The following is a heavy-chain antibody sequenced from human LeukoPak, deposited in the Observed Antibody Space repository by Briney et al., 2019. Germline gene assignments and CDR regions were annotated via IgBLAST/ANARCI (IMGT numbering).Heavy chain of an antibody. CDR2: IKQDGTEE. J-gene: IGHJ6*02. V-gene: IGHV3-7*05. CDR3: ARGRRLSAAGSHYGMDV. Sequence: GGSLRLSCVASGFMFSNYWMTWVRQAPGKGLEWVGNIKQDGTEEYYVDSVRGRFTISRDKAKSTLYLHMSSLRAEDTAVYYCARGRRLSAAGSHYGMDVWGQGTTVTVSS. D-gene: IGHD6-13*01. CDR1: GFMFSNYW.